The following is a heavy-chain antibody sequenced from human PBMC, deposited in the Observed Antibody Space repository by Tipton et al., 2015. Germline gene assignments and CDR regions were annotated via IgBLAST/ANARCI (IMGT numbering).Heavy chain of an antibody. V-gene: IGHV4-4*07. CDR3: AKGGASSIPFDP. D-gene: IGHD1-26*01. Sequence: GLVKPSETLSVTCTVSGASINSDYWSWVRQPAGQGLEWIGHIDPSGNTRYNPSLVSRVSMSIDASKNQFSLSLNSVPAADTAVYFCAKGGASSIPFDPWGQRTLITVSS. CDR1: GASINSDY. CDR2: IDPSGNT. J-gene: IGHJ5*02.